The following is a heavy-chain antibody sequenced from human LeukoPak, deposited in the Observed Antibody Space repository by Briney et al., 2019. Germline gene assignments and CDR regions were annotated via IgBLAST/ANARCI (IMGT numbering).Heavy chain of an antibody. Sequence: PSETLSLTCSVSGGSISSYYWSWIRQPPGKGLEWIGYIYTSGSTDYNPSLKTRATISLDTSTHQSSLKLSSVTAADAAVYYCARHRGYDRSGYYFPDAFDTWGQGKMATVSS. J-gene: IGHJ3*02. CDR1: GGSISSYY. CDR2: IYTSGST. V-gene: IGHV4-4*09. CDR3: ARHRGYDRSGYYFPDAFDT. D-gene: IGHD3-22*01.